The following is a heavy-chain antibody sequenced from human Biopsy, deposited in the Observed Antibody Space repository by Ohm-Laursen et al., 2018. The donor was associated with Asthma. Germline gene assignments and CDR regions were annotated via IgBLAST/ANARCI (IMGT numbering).Heavy chain of an antibody. D-gene: IGHD3-10*01. J-gene: IGHJ6*02. CDR1: GGTFSNYA. Sequence: GASVKVFCKASGGTFSNYAISWVRQAPGQGLEWMGGIIPMFGTTNYAQKFQGRVTITADESTSTAYMELRSLRSDDTAVYFCARAVDYSHYYGIDVWGQGTTVTVS. V-gene: IGHV1-69*13. CDR3: ARAVDYSHYYGIDV. CDR2: IIPMFGTT.